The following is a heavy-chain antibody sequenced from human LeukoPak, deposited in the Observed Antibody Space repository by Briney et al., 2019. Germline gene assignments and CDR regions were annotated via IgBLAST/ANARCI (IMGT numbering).Heavy chain of an antibody. V-gene: IGHV3-23*01. CDR1: GFTFSSYA. CDR3: AKDIAAAGTWGYFDY. D-gene: IGHD6-13*01. Sequence: SGGSLRLSCAASGFTFSSYAMYWGRQAPGKGLEWVSTISNSDYNTYYTDSVKGRFTISRDNSKNTLYLQMNSLRAEDTAVYYCAKDIAAAGTWGYFDYWGQGTLVTVSS. J-gene: IGHJ4*02. CDR2: ISNSDYNT.